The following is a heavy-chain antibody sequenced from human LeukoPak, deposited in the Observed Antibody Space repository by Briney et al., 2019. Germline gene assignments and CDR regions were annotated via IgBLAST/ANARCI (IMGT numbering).Heavy chain of an antibody. Sequence: SETLSLTCTVSGGSINSYYWSWIRQPPGKGLEWIGYIYYTGSTIYNPSLKSRLTISIDTSRNQISLKLTSVTAADTAVYYCVRRGGTWMYYFDSWGQGTLVTVSS. D-gene: IGHD3-16*01. CDR2: IYYTGST. CDR1: GGSINSYY. CDR3: VRRGGTWMYYFDS. J-gene: IGHJ4*02. V-gene: IGHV4-59*08.